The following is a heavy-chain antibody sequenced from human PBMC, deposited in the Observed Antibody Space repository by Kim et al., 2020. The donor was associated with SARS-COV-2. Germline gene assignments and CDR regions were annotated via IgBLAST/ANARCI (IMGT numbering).Heavy chain of an antibody. CDR1: GFTFSSYP. CDR2: ISYDGSDK. D-gene: IGHD1-26*01. V-gene: IGHV3-30*04. Sequence: GGSLRLSCAASGFTFSSYPMLWVRQAPGKWLEWVAVISYDGSDKYYADSVKGRFTISRDNSKNTLYLQMNSLRTEDTAVYYCARAGKVGATYWFDPWGQGSLVTVSS. CDR3: ARAGKVGATYWFDP. J-gene: IGHJ5*02.